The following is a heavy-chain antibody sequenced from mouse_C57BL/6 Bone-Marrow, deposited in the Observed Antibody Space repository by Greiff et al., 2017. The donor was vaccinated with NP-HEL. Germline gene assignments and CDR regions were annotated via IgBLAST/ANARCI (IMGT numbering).Heavy chain of an antibody. CDR2: IDPENGDT. Sequence: EVKLVESGAELVRPGASVKLSCTASGFNIKDDYMHWVKQRPEQGLEWIGWIDPENGDTEYASNFQGKVTITADTSSNTAYLQLSSLTSEDTAVYYCTTGDGYLYYFDYWGQGTTLTVSS. J-gene: IGHJ2*01. V-gene: IGHV14-4*01. CDR3: TTGDGYLYYFDY. CDR1: GFNIKDDY. D-gene: IGHD2-3*01.